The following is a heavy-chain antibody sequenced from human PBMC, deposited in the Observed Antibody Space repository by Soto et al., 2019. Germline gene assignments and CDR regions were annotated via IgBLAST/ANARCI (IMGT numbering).Heavy chain of an antibody. Sequence: QVQLVQSGAEVKKPGSSVKVSCKASGGTFSSYAISWVRQAPGQGLEWMGGIIPIFGTANYAQKFQGRVTITADESTSTSYMELSSLRSEDTAVYYCARAGDCPNGVCSPITYFDYRGQGTLVIVSS. CDR3: ARAGDCPNGVCSPITYFDY. D-gene: IGHD2-8*01. V-gene: IGHV1-69*01. J-gene: IGHJ4*02. CDR2: IIPIFGTA. CDR1: GGTFSSYA.